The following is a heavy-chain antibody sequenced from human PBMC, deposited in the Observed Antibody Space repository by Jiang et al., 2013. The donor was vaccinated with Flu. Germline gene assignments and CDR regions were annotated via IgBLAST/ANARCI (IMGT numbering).Heavy chain of an antibody. CDR2: TYYRSKWYN. Sequence: SQTLSLTCAISGDSVSSNSAAWNWIRQSPSRGLEWLGRTYYRSKWYNDYAVSVKSRITINPDTSKNQFSLQLNSVTPEDTAVYYCARAGYSSGWQSDAFDIWGQGTMVTVSS. J-gene: IGHJ3*02. V-gene: IGHV6-1*01. D-gene: IGHD6-19*01. CDR3: ARAGYSSGWQSDAFDI. CDR1: GDSVSSNSAA.